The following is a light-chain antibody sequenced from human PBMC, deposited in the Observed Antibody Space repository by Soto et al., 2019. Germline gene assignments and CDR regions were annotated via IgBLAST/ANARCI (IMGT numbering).Light chain of an antibody. Sequence: EMVMSQSPAALSVSPGERATLSCRASQSVSSNLAWYQQKPGQAPRLLIYGASTRATGIPVRFSGSGSGTDFTLTISSLEPEDFGLYYCQQRSDWFTFGQGTRLET. CDR3: QQRSDWFT. CDR2: GAS. J-gene: IGKJ5*01. V-gene: IGKV3-11*01. CDR1: QSVSSN.